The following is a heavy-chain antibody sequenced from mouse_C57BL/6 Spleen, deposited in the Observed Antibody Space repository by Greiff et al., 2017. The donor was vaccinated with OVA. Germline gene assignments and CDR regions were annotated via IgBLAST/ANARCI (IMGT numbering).Heavy chain of an antibody. Sequence: QVQLQQPGAELVMPGASVKLSCKASGYTFTSYWMHWVKQRPGQGLEWIGEIDPSDSYTNYNQKFKGKSTLTVDKSSSTAYMQLSSLTSEDSAVYYCATGTNFDVWGTGTTVTVSS. V-gene: IGHV1-69*01. CDR1: GYTFTSYW. J-gene: IGHJ1*03. CDR2: IDPSDSYT. CDR3: ATGTNFDV. D-gene: IGHD4-1*01.